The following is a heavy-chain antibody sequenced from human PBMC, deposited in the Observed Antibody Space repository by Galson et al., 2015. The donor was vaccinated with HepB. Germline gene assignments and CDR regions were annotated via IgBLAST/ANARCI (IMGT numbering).Heavy chain of an antibody. Sequence: SLRLSCAASGFTFSSYSMNWVRQAPGKGLEWVSYISSSSSTIYYADSVKGRFTISRDNAKNSLYLQMNSLRAEDTAVYYCARETPDDSYASLGSYWYFDLWGRGTLVTVSS. J-gene: IGHJ2*01. V-gene: IGHV3-48*01. CDR1: GFTFSSYS. D-gene: IGHD5-18*01. CDR3: ARETPDDSYASLGSYWYFDL. CDR2: ISSSSSTI.